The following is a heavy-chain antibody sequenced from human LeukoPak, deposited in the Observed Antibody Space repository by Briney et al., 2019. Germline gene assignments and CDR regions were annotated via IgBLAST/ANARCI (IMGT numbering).Heavy chain of an antibody. CDR1: GGSISSNNYV. D-gene: IGHD6-13*01. CDR2: ISFDGRT. CDR3: ASDLIAAGGSTLGS. V-gene: IGHV4-39*01. J-gene: IGHJ5*02. Sequence: SETLSLTCTVSGGSISSNNYVWGWIRQPPGKGLEWIATISFDGRTYYNPSLTSRVTISVDTSKNQFSLKLSSVTAADTAVYFCASDLIAAGGSTLGSWGQGTLVTVSS.